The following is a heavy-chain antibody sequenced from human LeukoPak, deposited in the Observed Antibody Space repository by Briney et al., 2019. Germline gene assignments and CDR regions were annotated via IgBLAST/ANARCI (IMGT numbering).Heavy chain of an antibody. Sequence: ASVKVSCKASGYTFTSYGISWVRQAPGQALEWMGWTSAYNGNTNYAQKLQGRVTMTTDTSTSTAYMELRSLRSDDTAVYYCASLLGAYCGGDCYAQSGAFDIWGQGTMVTVSS. CDR2: TSAYNGNT. J-gene: IGHJ3*02. D-gene: IGHD2-21*02. V-gene: IGHV1-18*01. CDR3: ASLLGAYCGGDCYAQSGAFDI. CDR1: GYTFTSYG.